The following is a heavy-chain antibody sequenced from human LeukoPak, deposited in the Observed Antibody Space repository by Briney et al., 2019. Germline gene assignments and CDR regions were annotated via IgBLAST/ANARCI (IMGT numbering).Heavy chain of an antibody. CDR2: IYTSGST. V-gene: IGHV4-4*07. J-gene: IGHJ6*03. CDR3: ARGGYQLLYGDYYYYMDV. D-gene: IGHD2-2*02. Sequence: SETLSLTCTVSGGSISSYYWSWIRQPAGKGLERIGRIYTSGSTNYNPSLKSRVTMSVDTSKNQFSLQLSSVTAADTAVYYCARGGYQLLYGDYYYYMDVWGKGTTVTVSS. CDR1: GGSISSYY.